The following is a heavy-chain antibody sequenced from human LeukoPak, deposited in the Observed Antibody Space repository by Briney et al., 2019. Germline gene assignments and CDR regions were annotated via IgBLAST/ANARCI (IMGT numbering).Heavy chain of an antibody. CDR3: ARDRGDYSGSYYFDY. CDR2: ISSSSSYI. CDR1: GFTFSNAW. Sequence: GGSLRLSCAASGFTFSNAWMSWVRQAPGKGLEWVSSISSSSSYIYYADSVKGRFTISRDNAKNSLYLQMNSLRAEDTAVYYCARDRGDYSGSYYFDYWGQGTLVTVSS. J-gene: IGHJ4*02. D-gene: IGHD1-26*01. V-gene: IGHV3-21*01.